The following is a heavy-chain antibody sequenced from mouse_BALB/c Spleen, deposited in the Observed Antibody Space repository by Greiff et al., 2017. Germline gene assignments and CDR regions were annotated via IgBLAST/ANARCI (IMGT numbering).Heavy chain of an antibody. CDR2: INPGSGGT. CDR3: ARGAHYYAMDY. D-gene: IGHD3-1*01. V-gene: IGHV1-54*01. Sequence: QVQLKQSGAELVRPGTSVKVSCKASGYAFTNYLIEWVKQRPGQGLEWIGVINPGSGGTNYNEKFKGKATLTADKSSSTAYMQLSSLTSDDSAVYFCARGAHYYAMDYWGQGTSVTVSS. J-gene: IGHJ4*01. CDR1: GYAFTNYL.